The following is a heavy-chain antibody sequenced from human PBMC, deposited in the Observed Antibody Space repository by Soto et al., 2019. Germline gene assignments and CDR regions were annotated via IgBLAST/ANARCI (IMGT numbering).Heavy chain of an antibody. Sequence: TLSLTCTVSGCSISSGGYYWSWIRQHPGKGLEWIGYIYYSGSTYYNPSLKSRVTISVDTSKNQFSLKLSSVTAADTAVYYCARGQLGRDYYYYYGMDVWGQGTTVTVS. CDR2: IYYSGST. D-gene: IGHD6-6*01. J-gene: IGHJ6*01. CDR1: GCSISSGGYY. V-gene: IGHV4-31*03. CDR3: ARGQLGRDYYYYYGMDV.